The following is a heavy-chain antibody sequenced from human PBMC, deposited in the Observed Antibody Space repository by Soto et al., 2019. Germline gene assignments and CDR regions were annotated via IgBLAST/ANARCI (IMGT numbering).Heavy chain of an antibody. CDR2: FDPEDGET. J-gene: IGHJ6*02. V-gene: IGHV1-24*01. Sequence: GASVKVSCKVSGYTLTELSMHWVRQAPGKGLEWMGGFDPEDGETIYAQKFQGRVTMTEDTSTDTAYMELSSLRSEDTAVYYCATDYYGSVSYYSGMDVWGQGTTVTVSS. D-gene: IGHD3-10*01. CDR1: GYTLTELS. CDR3: ATDYYGSVSYYSGMDV.